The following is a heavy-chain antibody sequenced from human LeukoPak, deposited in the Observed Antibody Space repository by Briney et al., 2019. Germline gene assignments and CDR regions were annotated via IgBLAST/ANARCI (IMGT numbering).Heavy chain of an antibody. V-gene: IGHV3-49*04. D-gene: IGHD3-22*01. CDR2: IRSKAYGGTT. Sequence: GGSLRLSCAASGFTFSSYGMHWVGQAPGKGLEWVGFIRSKAYGGTTEYAASVKGRFTISRDDSKSIAYLQMNSLKTEDTAVYYCTRDLMPGTYYYDSSGYSYDYWGQGTLVTVSS. CDR1: GFTFSSYG. J-gene: IGHJ4*02. CDR3: TRDLMPGTYYYDSSGYSYDY.